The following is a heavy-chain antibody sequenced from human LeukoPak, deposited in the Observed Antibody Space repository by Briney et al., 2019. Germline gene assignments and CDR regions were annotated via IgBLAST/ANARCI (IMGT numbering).Heavy chain of an antibody. Sequence: SVKVSCKASGGTFTHFVISWLRRAPGQGLEWMGGIAPISGTPVYAQKFQDRVNITADTSTNTAYMEMSSLTSEDTAMYYCAREGEYYAESGNLIDAADVWGQETMVIVSA. V-gene: IGHV1-69*06. J-gene: IGHJ3*01. CDR1: GGTFTHFV. CDR2: IAPISGTP. D-gene: IGHD3-10*01. CDR3: AREGEYYAESGNLIDAADV.